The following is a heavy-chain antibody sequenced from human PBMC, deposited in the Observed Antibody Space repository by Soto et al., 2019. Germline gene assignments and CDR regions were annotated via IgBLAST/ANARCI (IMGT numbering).Heavy chain of an antibody. V-gene: IGHV3-23*01. CDR1: GFTFSSYD. CDR2: ISGSGGST. Sequence: EVQLLESVGGLVQPGGSLRLSCAASGFTFSSYDMSWVRQAPGKGLEWVSAISGSGGSTYYADSVKGRFTITRDNSKNTLYLQMNSLRTDDTAVYYCAKVLSDDFDIWGKGTMITVSS. CDR3: AKVLSDDFDI. J-gene: IGHJ3*02. D-gene: IGHD3-10*01.